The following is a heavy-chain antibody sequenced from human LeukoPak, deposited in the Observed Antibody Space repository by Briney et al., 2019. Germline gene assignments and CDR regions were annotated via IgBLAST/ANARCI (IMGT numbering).Heavy chain of an antibody. V-gene: IGHV3-66*02. CDR3: AKDLSQKYTFDY. Sequence: GGSLRLTCAASGFTVTSNHMSWVRQAPGKGLEWVSVIYNADQTNYADSVKGRFTISRDNSKNTLYLQMNSLRAEDTAVYYCAKDLSQKYTFDYWGQGTLVTVSS. CDR1: GFTVTSNH. D-gene: IGHD2/OR15-2a*01. J-gene: IGHJ4*02. CDR2: IYNADQT.